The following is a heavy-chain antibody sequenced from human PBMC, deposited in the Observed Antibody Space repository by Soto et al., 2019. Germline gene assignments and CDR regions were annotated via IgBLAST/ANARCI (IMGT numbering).Heavy chain of an antibody. Sequence: QVQLVQSGAEVKNPGASVTVSCRASGYTFTSYYIHWVRQAPGQGLEWMAIINPNGGSTNYAQRFPGGVTVTRDTSTSIVYMELSSLRSEDTAVYCCSRGLGSGDYWGQGTLVTVSS. CDR2: INPNGGST. CDR3: SRGLGSGDY. V-gene: IGHV1-46*03. J-gene: IGHJ4*02. CDR1: GYTFTSYY. D-gene: IGHD3-10*01.